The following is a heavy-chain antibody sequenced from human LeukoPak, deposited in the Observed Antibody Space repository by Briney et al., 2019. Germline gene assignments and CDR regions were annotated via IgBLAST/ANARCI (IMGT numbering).Heavy chain of an antibody. D-gene: IGHD2-2*01. V-gene: IGHV3-30-3*01. CDR3: AKQFGCSSTSCKGATNWFDP. CDR2: ISYDGSNK. J-gene: IGHJ5*02. Sequence: GGSLRLSCAASGFTFSSYAMHWVRQAPGKGLEWVAVISYDGSNKYYADSVKGRFTISRDNSKNTLYLQMNSLRAEDTAVYYCAKQFGCSSTSCKGATNWFDPWGQGTLVTVSS. CDR1: GFTFSSYA.